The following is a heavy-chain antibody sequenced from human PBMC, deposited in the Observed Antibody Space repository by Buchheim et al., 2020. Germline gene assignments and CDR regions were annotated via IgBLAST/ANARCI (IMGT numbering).Heavy chain of an antibody. D-gene: IGHD6-19*01. J-gene: IGHJ5*01. V-gene: IGHV3-48*02. CDR3: AKDAEDGSGWFYLAS. CDR1: GFTFTSYG. CDR2: IERGTTDI. Sequence: EVQLVESGGGLVQPGGSLRLSCAASGFTFTSYGMNWVRQAPGKGLEWVSFIERGTTDIYYVDSVKGRFTISRDNAKNSLYLQINSLRDADTAVYYCAKDAEDGSGWFYLASWGQGTL.